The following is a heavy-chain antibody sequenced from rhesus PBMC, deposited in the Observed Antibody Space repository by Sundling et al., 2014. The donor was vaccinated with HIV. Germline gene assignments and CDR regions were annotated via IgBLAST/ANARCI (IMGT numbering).Heavy chain of an antibody. V-gene: IGHV4-173*01. D-gene: IGHD3-3*01. J-gene: IGHJ4*01. CDR3: ARRVTVFGLIIIEGDYFDF. Sequence: QLHLQESGPGLVKPSETLSLTCGVSGASITGTYAWAWIRQSPGKGLEWVGHIFGSVGSTYYSPSLKSRVTISTDTSRNQFSLNLNSVTAADMAVYYCARRVTVFGLIIIEGDYFDFWGQGILVTVPS. CDR1: GASITGTYA. CDR2: IFGSVGST.